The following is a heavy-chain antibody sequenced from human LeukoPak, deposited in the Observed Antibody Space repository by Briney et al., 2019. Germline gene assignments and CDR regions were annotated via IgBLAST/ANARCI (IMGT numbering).Heavy chain of an antibody. V-gene: IGHV3-74*01. CDR3: ARASNYGMDV. Sequence: PGGSLRLSCAASGFSFSNYWMHWVRQASGKGLVWVSRINSDGSSTTYADSVKGRFTISRDNAKNTLYLQMNSLRAEDTTVYYCARASNYGMDVWGQGTTVTVSS. CDR1: GFSFSNYW. CDR2: INSDGSST. J-gene: IGHJ6*02. D-gene: IGHD6-6*01.